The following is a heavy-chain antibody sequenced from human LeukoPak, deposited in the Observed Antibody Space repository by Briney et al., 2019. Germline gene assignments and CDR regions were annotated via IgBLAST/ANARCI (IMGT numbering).Heavy chain of an antibody. J-gene: IGHJ5*02. CDR3: ARDQRPYNWFDP. CDR2: ISSSGSTI. CDR1: GFTFSDYY. V-gene: IGHV3-11*01. Sequence: GGSLRLSCAASGFTFSDYYMSWIRQAPGKGLEWVSYISSSGSTIHYADSVKGRFTISRDNAKNSLYLQMNSLRAEDTAVYYCARDQRPYNWFDPWGQGTLVTVSS.